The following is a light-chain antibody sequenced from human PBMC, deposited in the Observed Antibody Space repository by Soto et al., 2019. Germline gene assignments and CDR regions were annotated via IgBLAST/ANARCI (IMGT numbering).Light chain of an antibody. CDR1: SSDVGGYNY. CDR2: EVS. CDR3: SSYAGSSTGV. J-gene: IGLJ2*01. Sequence: QSAPTQPPSASGSPGQSATISCTGTSSDVGGYNYVSWYQQYPGKAPKLIIYEVSRRPSGVPDRFSGSKSGNTASLTVSGLQAEDEADYYCSSYAGSSTGVFGGGTKVTVL. V-gene: IGLV2-8*01.